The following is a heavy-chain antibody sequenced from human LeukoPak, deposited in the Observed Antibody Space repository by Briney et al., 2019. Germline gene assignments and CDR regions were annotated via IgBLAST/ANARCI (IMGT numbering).Heavy chain of an antibody. CDR1: GYTFTGYY. Sequence: ASVTVSCKASGYTFTGYYMHWVRQAPGQGLEWMGWINPNSGGTSYAQKFQGRVTMTRATSISTAYMELSRLRSDDTDVYYCARGYCSGGSCYSILLLFDYWGQGTLVTVSS. CDR2: INPNSGGT. J-gene: IGHJ4*02. V-gene: IGHV1-2*02. D-gene: IGHD2-15*01. CDR3: ARGYCSGGSCYSILLLFDY.